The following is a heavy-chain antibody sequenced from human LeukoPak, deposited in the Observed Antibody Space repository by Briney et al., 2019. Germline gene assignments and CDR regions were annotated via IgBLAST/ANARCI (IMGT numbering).Heavy chain of an antibody. CDR3: AKTHYDLLDV. Sequence: SGGSLRLSCAASGFSFSTSPMSWVRQLPGKGLEWVSAMNNGPGATFYRDSVRGRFTISRDDSKSTLYLQMNSLRAEDTGTYYCAKTHYDLLDVWGQGTTVTVSS. J-gene: IGHJ6*02. CDR1: GFSFSTSP. V-gene: IGHV3-23*01. D-gene: IGHD5-12*01. CDR2: MNNGPGAT.